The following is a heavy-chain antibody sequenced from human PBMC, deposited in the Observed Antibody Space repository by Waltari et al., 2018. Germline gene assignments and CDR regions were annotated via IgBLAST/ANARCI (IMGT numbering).Heavy chain of an antibody. J-gene: IGHJ3*02. D-gene: IGHD3-22*01. V-gene: IGHV4-39*01. CDR2: IDYSGSP. CDR3: ARLDHDYYDSSGTQAFDI. CDR1: GGSISSISYY. Sequence: QLQLQASGPGLVKPSETLSLTCTVSGGSISSISYYWGWIRQPPGRGLEWIGSIDYSGSPYYNQSLKIRVTRSGDKAKNQFSLKLSSVTAADTAVYYCARLDHDYYDSSGTQAFDIWGQGTMVTVSS.